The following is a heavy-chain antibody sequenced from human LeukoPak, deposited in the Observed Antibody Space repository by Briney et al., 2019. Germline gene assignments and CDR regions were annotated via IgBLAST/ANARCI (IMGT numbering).Heavy chain of an antibody. CDR3: AKVEWPDAFSI. V-gene: IGHV3-23*01. D-gene: IGHD3-3*01. Sequence: GSLRLSCVASGFTYSSYAMTWVRQAPGKGLEWVSLISSSGDNTYYADSVEGRFTISRDNSKNTLYLQMNSLRAEDTAIYYCAKVEWPDAFSIWGQGTMVTVSS. J-gene: IGHJ3*02. CDR2: ISSSGDNT. CDR1: GFTYSSYA.